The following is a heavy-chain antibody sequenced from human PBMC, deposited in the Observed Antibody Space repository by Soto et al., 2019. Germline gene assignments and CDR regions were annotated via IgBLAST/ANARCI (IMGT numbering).Heavy chain of an antibody. Sequence: LRLSCAASGFTFDHYAMHWVRQAPGKGLEWVSGINWNSGSVRYADSVKGRFTISRDNAKNTLHLQMNSLRVEDTAVYYCAKDVSWGGWVKLGVEDRGPGTLVNVSS. CDR3: AKDVSWGGWVKLGVED. CDR2: INWNSGSV. CDR1: GFTFDHYA. D-gene: IGHD3-16*01. J-gene: IGHJ4*02. V-gene: IGHV3-9*01.